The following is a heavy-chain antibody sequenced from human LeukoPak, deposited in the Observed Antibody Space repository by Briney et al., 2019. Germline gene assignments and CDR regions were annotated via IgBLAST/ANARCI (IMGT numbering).Heavy chain of an antibody. CDR3: ARSLAYYDFWSGNSVFYYYYMDV. D-gene: IGHD3-3*01. Sequence: SETLFLTCAVYGGSFSGYYWSWIRQPPGKGLEWIGEINHSGSTNYNPSLKSRVTISVDTSKNQFSLKLSSVTAADTAVYYCARSLAYYDFWSGNSVFYYYYMDVWGKGTTVTVSS. CDR2: INHSGST. CDR1: GGSFSGYY. J-gene: IGHJ6*03. V-gene: IGHV4-34*01.